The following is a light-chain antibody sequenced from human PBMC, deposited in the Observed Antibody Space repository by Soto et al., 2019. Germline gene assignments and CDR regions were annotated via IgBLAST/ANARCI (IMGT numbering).Light chain of an antibody. CDR1: QHITND. CDR2: LAS. V-gene: IGKV1-17*01. J-gene: IGKJ2*01. Sequence: DIQMTQSPSSLSASVGDTVTITCRASQHITNDCAWYQQKAGRAPKCLILLASRLQTGVPSRFSGSGYGTEFTLTISSLQPEDFATYYCLHHNGYPPVFGQGTKVEIK. CDR3: LHHNGYPPV.